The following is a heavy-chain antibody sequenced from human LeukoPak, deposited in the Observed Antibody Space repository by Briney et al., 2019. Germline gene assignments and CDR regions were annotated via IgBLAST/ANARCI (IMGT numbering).Heavy chain of an antibody. D-gene: IGHD5-12*01. CDR3: ARGSLHSAYGFDY. Sequence: PGGSLRLSCAASGFTFGNYWMSWVRQAPGKGLEWVSHSSSSGSTIYYAGSVKGRFTIARDNAKNSVYLQMNSLRAEDTAVYYCARGSLHSAYGFDYWGQGTLVTVSS. CDR1: GFTFGNYW. CDR2: SSSSGSTI. V-gene: IGHV3-48*04. J-gene: IGHJ4*02.